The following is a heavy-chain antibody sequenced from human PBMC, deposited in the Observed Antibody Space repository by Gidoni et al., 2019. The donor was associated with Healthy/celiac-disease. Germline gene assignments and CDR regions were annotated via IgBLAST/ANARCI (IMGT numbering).Heavy chain of an antibody. J-gene: IGHJ6*02. CDR3: AKGVDDFWSGYYGRYGMDV. Sequence: QVQLVESGGGVVQPGRSLRLSCAASGFTFSSHGMHWVRQAPGKGLEWVAVISYDVSNKYYADSVKGRFTISRDNSKNTLYLQMNSLRAEDTAVYYCAKGVDDFWSGYYGRYGMDVWGQGTTVTVSS. CDR2: ISYDVSNK. V-gene: IGHV3-30*18. D-gene: IGHD3-3*01. CDR1: GFTFSSHG.